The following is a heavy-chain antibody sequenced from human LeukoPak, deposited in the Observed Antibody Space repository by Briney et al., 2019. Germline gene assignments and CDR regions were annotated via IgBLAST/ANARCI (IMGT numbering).Heavy chain of an antibody. CDR2: IYYSGST. J-gene: IGHJ4*02. CDR3: ARERNPLDY. Sequence: PSETLSLTCTVSGSSICSCYWSWIRQPPGKGLEWIGYIYYSGSTNYNPSLKSRVTISVDTSKNQFSLKLSSVTAADTAVYYCARERNPLDYWGQGTLVTVSS. D-gene: IGHD1-14*01. V-gene: IGHV4-59*01. CDR1: GSSICSCY.